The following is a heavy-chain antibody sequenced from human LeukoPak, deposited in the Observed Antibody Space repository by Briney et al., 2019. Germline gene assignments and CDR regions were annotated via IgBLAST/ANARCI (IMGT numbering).Heavy chain of an antibody. CDR2: ISGSGGST. CDR1: GFTFSSYA. D-gene: IGHD3-22*01. Sequence: GGSLRLSCAASGFTFSSYAMSWVRQAPGKGLEWVSAISGSGGSTYYADSVKGRFTISRDNSKNTLYLQMNSLRAEDTAIYYCAKTPRDYYDSSGYYFGYWGQGTLVTVSS. J-gene: IGHJ4*02. V-gene: IGHV3-23*01. CDR3: AKTPRDYYDSSGYYFGY.